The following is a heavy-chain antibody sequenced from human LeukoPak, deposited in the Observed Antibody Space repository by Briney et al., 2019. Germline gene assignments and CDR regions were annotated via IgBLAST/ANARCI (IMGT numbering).Heavy chain of an antibody. V-gene: IGHV1-18*01. Sequence: ASVKVSCKASGYTFTSYGISWVRQAPGQGLEWMGWISAYNGNTNYAQKLQGRVTMTTDTSTSTAYMELRSLRSDDTAVYYCARTSGGNYYYYYMDVWGKGTTVTVSS. CDR3: ARTSGGNYYYYYMDV. D-gene: IGHD2-2*01. CDR1: GYTFTSYG. CDR2: ISAYNGNT. J-gene: IGHJ6*03.